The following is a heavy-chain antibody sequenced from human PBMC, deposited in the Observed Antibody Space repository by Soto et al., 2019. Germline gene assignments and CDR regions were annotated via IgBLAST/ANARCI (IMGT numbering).Heavy chain of an antibody. Sequence: SAEVSFKASGGTFRRDAISWVRQAPGQGLEWMGGIIPMFGTAKYAQKFQGRLTITADESTSTAYMELRSLRSEDTAVYYCSRGVVVVAASQLGWFDPWGQGTLVTVSS. J-gene: IGHJ5*02. V-gene: IGHV1-69*13. D-gene: IGHD2-15*01. CDR1: GGTFRRDA. CDR3: SRGVVVVAASQLGWFDP. CDR2: IIPMFGTA.